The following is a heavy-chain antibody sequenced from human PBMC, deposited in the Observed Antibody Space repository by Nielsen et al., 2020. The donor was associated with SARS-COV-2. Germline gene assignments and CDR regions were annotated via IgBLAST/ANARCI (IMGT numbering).Heavy chain of an antibody. Sequence: SETLSLTCAVSGGSVSSNDWWTWVRQSPGKGLEWIGEVSHSGSINYNPSLKSRVTLSMDKSKRQFSLRLTSVAAADTAVYYCAKSVGATTTAFDYWGQGTLVTVSS. CDR1: GGSVSSNDW. V-gene: IGHV4-4*02. CDR3: AKSVGATTTAFDY. D-gene: IGHD1-26*01. CDR2: VSHSGSI. J-gene: IGHJ4*02.